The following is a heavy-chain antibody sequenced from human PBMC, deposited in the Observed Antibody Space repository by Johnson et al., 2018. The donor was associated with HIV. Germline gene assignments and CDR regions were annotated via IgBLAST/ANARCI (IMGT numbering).Heavy chain of an antibody. J-gene: IGHJ3*02. Sequence: VQLMESGGGVVRPGGYLRLYCAASGFRFDNYDMSWVRQAPGKGLALVSGLTWYGGRTGYGDSVTGRFTISRDNAKNSLYLKMNTLRAEDTAWYYCARERLGGMVTHFDIWGQGTMVTVSS. CDR3: ARERLGGMVTHFDI. V-gene: IGHV3-20*04. CDR2: LTWYGGRT. CDR1: GFRFDNYD. D-gene: IGHD5-18*01.